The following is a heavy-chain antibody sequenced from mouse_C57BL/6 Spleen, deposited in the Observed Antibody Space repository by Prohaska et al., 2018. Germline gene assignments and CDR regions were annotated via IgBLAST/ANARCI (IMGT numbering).Heavy chain of an antibody. CDR2: INSDGSAI. V-gene: IGHV11-2*01. D-gene: IGHD1-1*01. CDR3: MRYGLRYWYFDV. CDR1: GFTFSGFW. J-gene: IGHJ1*03. Sequence: EVQLLETGGGLVQPGGSRGLSCEGSGFTFSGFWMSWVRQTPGKTLEWIGAINSDGSAINYAPSIKDRFTIFRDNDKSTLYLQMSNVRSEDTATYFCMRYGLRYWYFDVWGTGTTVTVSS.